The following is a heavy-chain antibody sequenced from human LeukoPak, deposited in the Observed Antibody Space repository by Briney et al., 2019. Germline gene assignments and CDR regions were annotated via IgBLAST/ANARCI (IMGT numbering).Heavy chain of an antibody. V-gene: IGHV1-2*06. J-gene: IGHJ3*02. CDR1: GYTFTGYY. D-gene: IGHD3-22*01. CDR2: INPNNGGT. Sequence: ASVKVSCKASGYTFTGYYIHWVRQAPGQGLEWMGRINPNNGGTNYAQKFQGRVTMTRDMSMSTAYMELSRLRSDDTAVYYCAGEDNSSGYRPFDIWGQGTMVTVPS. CDR3: AGEDNSSGYRPFDI.